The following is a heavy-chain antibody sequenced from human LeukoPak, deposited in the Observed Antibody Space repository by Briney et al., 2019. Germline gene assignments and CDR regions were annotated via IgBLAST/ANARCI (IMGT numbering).Heavy chain of an antibody. V-gene: IGHV3-7*05. J-gene: IGHJ4*02. CDR3: ASDSDVSGYVGAYFDY. Sequence: ASVKVSFKASGYTFTSYGISWVRQAPGKGLECVANIKQDGSEKYYVDSVKGRFTISRDNAKNSLYLQMNSLRAEDTAVYYCASDSDVSGYVGAYFDYWGQGTLVTVSS. D-gene: IGHD5-12*01. CDR2: IKQDGSEK. CDR1: GYTFTSYG.